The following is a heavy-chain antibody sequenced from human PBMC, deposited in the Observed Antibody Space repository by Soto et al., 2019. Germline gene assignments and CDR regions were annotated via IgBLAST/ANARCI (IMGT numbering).Heavy chain of an antibody. Sequence: PAGSLRLSCAASGFTFSNYWMSWVRQASGKGLEWVAYISPNGRDERYVDSARGRVTISRDNANNVLYLQMNSLRDDDSAVYFCARIPCIAGSCFYDSWGQGTLVTVSS. CDR2: ISPNGRDE. V-gene: IGHV3-7*03. CDR3: ARIPCIAGSCFYDS. D-gene: IGHD2-15*01. CDR1: GFTFSNYW. J-gene: IGHJ4*02.